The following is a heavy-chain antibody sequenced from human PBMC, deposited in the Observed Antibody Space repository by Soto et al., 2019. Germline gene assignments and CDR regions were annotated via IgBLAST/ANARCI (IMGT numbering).Heavy chain of an antibody. CDR3: AKDLPFYYYDSSGYSNWFDP. D-gene: IGHD3-22*01. Sequence: GGSLRLSCAASGFTFSSYGMHWVRQAPGKGLEWVAVISYDGSNKYYADSVKGRFTIPRDNSKNTLYLQMNSLRAEDTAVYYCAKDLPFYYYDSSGYSNWFDPWGQGTLVTVSS. CDR2: ISYDGSNK. CDR1: GFTFSSYG. J-gene: IGHJ5*02. V-gene: IGHV3-30*18.